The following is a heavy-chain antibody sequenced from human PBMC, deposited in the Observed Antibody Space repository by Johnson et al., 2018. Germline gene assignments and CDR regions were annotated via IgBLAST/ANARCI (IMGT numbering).Heavy chain of an antibody. D-gene: IGHD3-10*01. J-gene: IGHJ6*03. Sequence: VQLQESGGGVVRPGGSXRLSCAASGFTFDDYAMHWVRQAPGKGLAWVSGISWDGGSTYYAASGKGRFTIPSDNSKNSLYLQMNSLRAEDTALYYCAKVTVPYYYGSGSYSYYNMDVWGKGTTVTVSS. CDR2: ISWDGGST. V-gene: IGHV3-43D*03. CDR3: AKVTVPYYYGSGSYSYYNMDV. CDR1: GFTFDDYA.